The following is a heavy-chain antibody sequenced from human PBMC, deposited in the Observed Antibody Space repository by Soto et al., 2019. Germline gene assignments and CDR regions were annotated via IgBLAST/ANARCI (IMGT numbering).Heavy chain of an antibody. Sequence: QVQLVQSGAEVKKPGSSVKVSCKASGGTFSSYAISWVRQAPGQGLEWMGGIIPIFGTANDAQKFQGRVTITADESTSTAYMELSSLRSEDTAVYYCAREWPFDYGDLNHFDYWGQGTLVTVSS. J-gene: IGHJ4*02. CDR2: IIPIFGTA. V-gene: IGHV1-69*01. CDR1: GGTFSSYA. D-gene: IGHD4-17*01. CDR3: AREWPFDYGDLNHFDY.